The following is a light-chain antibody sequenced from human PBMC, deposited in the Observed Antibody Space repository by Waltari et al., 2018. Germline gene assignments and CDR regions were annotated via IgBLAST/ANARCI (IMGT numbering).Light chain of an antibody. Sequence: QSVLTQPPSASGTPGQRVIISCSGTTSNIGSTNLHWYQQFPGTAPKLLIYANGQRPSGVPDRFSGSKSGTSGSLAISGLQSEDEADYYCAAWDDSLNVWVFGGGTKLTVL. CDR2: ANG. CDR1: TSNIGSTN. J-gene: IGLJ3*02. CDR3: AAWDDSLNVWV. V-gene: IGLV1-44*01.